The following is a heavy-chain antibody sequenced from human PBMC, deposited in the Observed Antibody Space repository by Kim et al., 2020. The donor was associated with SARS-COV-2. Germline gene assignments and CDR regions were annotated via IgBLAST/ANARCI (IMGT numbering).Heavy chain of an antibody. V-gene: IGHV3-33*01. D-gene: IGHD6-13*01. CDR3: ARGGAAAHDY. CDR2: K. J-gene: IGHJ4*02. Sequence: KYYADSVEARFTIPRDNYRNTVYLQMSSLRAEDTAVYYCARGGAAAHDYWGQGTLVTVSS.